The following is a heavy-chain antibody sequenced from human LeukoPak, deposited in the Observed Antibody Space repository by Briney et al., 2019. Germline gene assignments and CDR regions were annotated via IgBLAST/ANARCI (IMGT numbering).Heavy chain of an antibody. Sequence: GGSLRLSCAASGITFSSHAMSWVRQAPGKGLEWVSVISGSGGSTDYADSVKGRFTISRDNSKNTLYLQMNSLRADDTAVYYWAKDWGRYSSSWYYFDYWGQGTLVTVSS. CDR2: ISGSGGST. CDR3: AKDWGRYSSSWYYFDY. D-gene: IGHD6-13*01. J-gene: IGHJ4*02. CDR1: GITFSSHA. V-gene: IGHV3-23*01.